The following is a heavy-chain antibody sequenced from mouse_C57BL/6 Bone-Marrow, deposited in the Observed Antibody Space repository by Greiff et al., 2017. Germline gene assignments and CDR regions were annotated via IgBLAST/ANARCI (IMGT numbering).Heavy chain of an antibody. CDR1: GFSLTSYG. Sequence: QVQLQQSGPGLVQPSQSLSITCTVSGFSLTSYGVHWVRQSPGKGLEWLGVIWSGGSTDYNAAFISRLSISKDNSKSQVFFKMNSLQADDTAIYYCATPLMITSHYYAMDYWGQGTSVTVSS. CDR3: ATPLMITSHYYAMDY. CDR2: IWSGGST. V-gene: IGHV2-2*01. D-gene: IGHD2-4*01. J-gene: IGHJ4*01.